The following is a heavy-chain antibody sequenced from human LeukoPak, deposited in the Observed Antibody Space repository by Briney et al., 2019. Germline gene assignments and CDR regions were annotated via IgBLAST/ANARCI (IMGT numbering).Heavy chain of an antibody. Sequence: GVTLSLSCAASGYMFDDCTMHWVRQAPARGLVEVFVISWDGGSTYYADSLKGRFTISRDNSKNSLYLNMNSLRTEDTALYYCAKAQRGSYLDGFYYWGQGTLVTVSS. J-gene: IGHJ4*02. CDR1: GYMFDDCT. CDR3: AKAQRGSYLDGFYY. CDR2: ISWDGGST. V-gene: IGHV3-43*01. D-gene: IGHD1-26*01.